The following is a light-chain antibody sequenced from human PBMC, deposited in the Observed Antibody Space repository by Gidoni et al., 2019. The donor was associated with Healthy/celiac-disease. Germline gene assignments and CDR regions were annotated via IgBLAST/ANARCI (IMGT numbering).Light chain of an antibody. J-gene: IGKJ4*01. CDR3: RQSYGTPLP. CDR1: QSISSN. Sequence: IQPTQSPSSLSPSVGDRVTITCRASQSISSNLIWYQQKPGNAPKLLIYPASSWQSGVPSRFSSSRSGTDYSLTISSLQPEDFSTYYCRQSYGTPLPFGGGTKVEIK. V-gene: IGKV1-39*01. CDR2: PAS.